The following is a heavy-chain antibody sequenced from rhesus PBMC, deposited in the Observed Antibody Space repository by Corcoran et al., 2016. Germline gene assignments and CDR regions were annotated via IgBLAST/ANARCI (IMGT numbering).Heavy chain of an antibody. D-gene: IGHD1-44*01. J-gene: IGHJ4*01. CDR1: GGSISSIH. CDR3: ATGGPNSPD. Sequence: QVQLQESGPGLVKPSETLSLTCAVSGGSISSIHWCWNRQSPGKGLEWIGRMSGGGGITEYNPSLKSRVTISTDTSKNQFSLKLRSVTAADTAVYFCATGGPNSPDWGQGVLVTVSS. V-gene: IGHV4-173*01. CDR2: MSGGGGIT.